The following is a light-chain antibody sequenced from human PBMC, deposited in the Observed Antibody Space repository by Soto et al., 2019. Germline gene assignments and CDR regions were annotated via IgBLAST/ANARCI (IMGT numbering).Light chain of an antibody. CDR1: QSSSKY. CDR3: QQSFSPLWT. CDR2: AAS. J-gene: IGKJ1*01. V-gene: IGKV1-39*01. Sequence: DIQMTQSPSSLYASVGDRVNITCRASQSSSKYLNWYQQKPGKAPKLLIYAASSMQSGVPSRFSGSGSETDFTLTISSLQPDDSATYYCQQSFSPLWTFGQGTKVEV.